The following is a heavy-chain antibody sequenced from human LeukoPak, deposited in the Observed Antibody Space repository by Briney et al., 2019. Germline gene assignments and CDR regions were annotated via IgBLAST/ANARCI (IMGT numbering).Heavy chain of an antibody. CDR2: INPNSGGT. D-gene: IGHD6-13*01. CDR1: GYTFTGYY. V-gene: IGHV1-2*02. J-gene: IGHJ4*02. CDR3: ARDQQLASVLDY. Sequence: ASVKVSCKASGYTFTGYYMHWVRQAPGQGLEWMGWINPNSGGTNYAQKFQGRVTVTRDTSISTAYMELSRLRSDDTAVYYCARDQQLASVLDYWGQGTLVTVSS.